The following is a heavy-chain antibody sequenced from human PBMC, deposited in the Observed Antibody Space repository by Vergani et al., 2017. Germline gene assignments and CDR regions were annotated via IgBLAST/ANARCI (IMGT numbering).Heavy chain of an antibody. CDR3: PRGTRSSSSSVGGNWYFDL. J-gene: IGHJ2*01. V-gene: IGHV1-69*01. Sequence: QVQLVQSGAEVKKPGSSVKVSCKASGGTFSSYAISWVRQAPGQGLEWMGGIIPIFGTANYAQKFQGRVTITADESTSTAYMALSSLRSEDTAVYYCPRGTRSSSSSVGGNWYFDLWGRGTLVTVSS. CDR1: GGTFSSYA. CDR2: IIPIFGTA. D-gene: IGHD6-6*01.